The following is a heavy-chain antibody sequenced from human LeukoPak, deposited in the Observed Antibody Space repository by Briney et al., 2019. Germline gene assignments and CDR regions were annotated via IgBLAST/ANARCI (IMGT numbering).Heavy chain of an antibody. CDR1: GFTFRNAW. D-gene: IGHD4-17*01. J-gene: IGHJ4*02. V-gene: IGHV3-15*01. Sequence: GGSLRLSCAASGFTFRNAWMSWVRQAPGKGLEWVGRIKNRTDGGTIEYAAPVKGRFSISRDDSKNTLYLQINSLKTEDTAVYYCADLGDYAVGWGQGTLVTVSS. CDR2: IKNRTDGGTI. CDR3: ADLGDYAVG.